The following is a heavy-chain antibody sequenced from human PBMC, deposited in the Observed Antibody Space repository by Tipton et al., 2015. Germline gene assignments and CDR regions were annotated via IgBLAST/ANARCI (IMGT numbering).Heavy chain of an antibody. Sequence: TLSLTCTVSGGSVSSSSYYWGWVRQPPGKGLEWIGSIYYTGSTFYSPSLKSRVTISVDTSKNHFSLKLRSVTAADTAVYFCARQTTLGYYDSAGYYFSGHAFDIWGQGTMVTVFS. CDR3: ARQTTLGYYDSAGYYFSGHAFDI. J-gene: IGHJ3*02. CDR1: GGSVSSSSYY. D-gene: IGHD3-22*01. V-gene: IGHV4-39*01. CDR2: IYYTGST.